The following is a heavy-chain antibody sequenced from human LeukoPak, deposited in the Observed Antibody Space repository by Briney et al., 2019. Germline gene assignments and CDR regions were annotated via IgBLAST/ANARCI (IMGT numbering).Heavy chain of an antibody. J-gene: IGHJ5*02. CDR1: GGSLSGYY. Sequence: PSETLSLTCAVYGGSLSGYYWSWIRQPPGKGLEWIGEINHSGSTNYNPSLKSRVTISVDTSKNQFSLKLSSVTAADTAVYYCARVYEWLLSDWFDPWGQGTLVTVSS. V-gene: IGHV4-34*01. CDR3: ARVYEWLLSDWFDP. CDR2: INHSGST. D-gene: IGHD3-3*01.